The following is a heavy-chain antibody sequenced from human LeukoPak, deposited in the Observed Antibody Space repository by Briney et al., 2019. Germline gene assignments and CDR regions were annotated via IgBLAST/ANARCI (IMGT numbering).Heavy chain of an antibody. CDR3: AKGSQWLITFFDY. V-gene: IGHV3-23*01. CDR2: ISGSGGST. CDR1: GFTFSSYA. Sequence: GGSLRLSCAASGFTFSSYAMSWVRQAPGKGLEWVSAISGSGGSTYYADSVKGRFTISRDNSKNTLYLQVNSLRAEDTAVYYCAKGSQWLITFFDYWGQGTLVTVSS. J-gene: IGHJ4*02. D-gene: IGHD6-19*01.